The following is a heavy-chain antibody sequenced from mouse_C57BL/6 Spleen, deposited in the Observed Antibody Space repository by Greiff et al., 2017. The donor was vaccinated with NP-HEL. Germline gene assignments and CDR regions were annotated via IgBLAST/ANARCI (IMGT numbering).Heavy chain of an antibody. J-gene: IGHJ4*01. CDR2: FYPGSGSI. D-gene: IGHD2-4*01. CDR1: GYTFTEYT. Sequence: QVQLQQSGAELVKPGASVKLSCKASGYTFTEYTIHWVKQRSGQGLEWIGWFYPGSGSIKYNEKFKDKATLTADKSSHTVSMELSRLTSENTAVYFSARHEDGMDYDEGAREYWGQGTSVTVST. V-gene: IGHV1-62-2*01. CDR3: ARHEDGMDYDEGAREY.